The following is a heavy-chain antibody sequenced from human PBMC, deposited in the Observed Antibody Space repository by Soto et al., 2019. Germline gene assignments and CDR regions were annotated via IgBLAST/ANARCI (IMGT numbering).Heavy chain of an antibody. CDR2: VSIGGST. CDR3: ANRSGAGGHFEY. V-gene: IGHV3-23*01. D-gene: IGHD2-15*01. J-gene: IGHJ4*02. Sequence: DVQLLESGGGLVQPEGSLRLSCAASGFTFSSYAMGWVRQGPGKGLEWVAVVSIGGSTHYADSVRGRFTISRDNSKNTLSLQINSLPAEDTAVYFCANRSGAGGHFEYWGQGALVTVSS. CDR1: GFTFSSYA.